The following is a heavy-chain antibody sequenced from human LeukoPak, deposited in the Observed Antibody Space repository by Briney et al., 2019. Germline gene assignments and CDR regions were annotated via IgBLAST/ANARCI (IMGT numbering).Heavy chain of an antibody. D-gene: IGHD6-19*01. CDR1: GYTFTGYY. Sequence: ASVKVSCKASGYTFTGYYMHWVRQAPGQGLEWMGWISAYNGNTNYAQKLQGRVTMTTDTSTSTAYMELRSLRSDDTAVYYCARDSRRVAVAGTGDYWGQGTLVTVSS. J-gene: IGHJ4*02. CDR2: ISAYNGNT. CDR3: ARDSRRVAVAGTGDY. V-gene: IGHV1-18*04.